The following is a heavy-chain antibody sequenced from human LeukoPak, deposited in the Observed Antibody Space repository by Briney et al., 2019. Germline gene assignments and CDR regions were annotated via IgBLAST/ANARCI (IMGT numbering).Heavy chain of an antibody. Sequence: SETLSLTCTVSGGSITSYYWSWFRQSPGKGLEWIGYIYHTGSTNDNPSLNSRVTVLVDTSKNQFSLKLRSLTAADTAVYYCASSPLIPSGWLGFDFWGQGILVTVS. J-gene: IGHJ4*02. CDR1: GGSITSYY. V-gene: IGHV4-59*01. CDR3: ASSPLIPSGWLGFDF. D-gene: IGHD6-19*01. CDR2: IYHTGST.